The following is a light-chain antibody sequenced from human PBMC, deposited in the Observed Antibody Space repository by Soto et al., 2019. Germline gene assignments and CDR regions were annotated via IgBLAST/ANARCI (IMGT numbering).Light chain of an antibody. J-gene: IGLJ1*01. CDR3: CSDTSSSSYV. Sequence: QSALTQPASVSGSPGQSITISCIGTSSDVGGYDYVSWYQQHPGKAPKLMIYDVNNRPSGVSTRFSGSKSGNTASLTISGLQTEDEADYYCCSDTSSSSYVFGTGSKVTVL. CDR1: SSDVGGYDY. V-gene: IGLV2-14*01. CDR2: DVN.